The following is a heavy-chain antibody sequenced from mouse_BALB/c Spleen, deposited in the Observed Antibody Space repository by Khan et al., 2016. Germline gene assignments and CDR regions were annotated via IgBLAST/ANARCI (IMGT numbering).Heavy chain of an antibody. V-gene: IGHV1-4*01. CDR1: GYTFTTYT. CDR3: ARSPGAGFDY. J-gene: IGHJ2*01. Sequence: QVQLQQSGAELARPGASVKMSCKASGYTFTTYTMHWVVQRPGQGLEWIGYINPNRDYTNYDQRFKDKASLTVDKSSSTAYMQLSSLTSEDSAVYHGARSPGAGFDYWGQGTTRTVSS. CDR2: INPNRDYT. D-gene: IGHD4-1*01.